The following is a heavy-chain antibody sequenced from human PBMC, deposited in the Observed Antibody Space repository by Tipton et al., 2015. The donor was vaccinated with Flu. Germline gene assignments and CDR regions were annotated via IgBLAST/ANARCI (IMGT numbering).Heavy chain of an antibody. J-gene: IGHJ4*02. CDR3: ARDQEYYDSSGYYYYFDY. V-gene: IGHV3-66*02. D-gene: IGHD3-22*01. CDR1: GFTVSSNY. CDR2: IYSGGST. Sequence: SLRLSCAASGFTVSSNYMSWVRQAPGKGLEWVSVIYSGGSTYYADSVKGRFTISRDNSKNTLYLQMNSLRAEDTAVYYCARDQEYYDSSGYYYYFDYWGQGTLVTVSS.